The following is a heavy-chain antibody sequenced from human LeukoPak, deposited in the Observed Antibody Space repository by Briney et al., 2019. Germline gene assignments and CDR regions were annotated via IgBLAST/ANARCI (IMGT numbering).Heavy chain of an antibody. CDR1: GFTFSSYA. CDR3: EYYDFWSGYYSNDAFDI. J-gene: IGHJ3*02. CDR2: ISGSGGST. V-gene: IGHV3-23*01. Sequence: GGSLRLSCAASGFTFSSYAMSWVRQAPGEGLEWVSAISGSGGSTYYADSVKGRFTISRDNSKNTLYLQMNSLRAEDTAVYYCEYYDFWSGYYSNDAFDIWGQGTMVTVSS. D-gene: IGHD3-3*01.